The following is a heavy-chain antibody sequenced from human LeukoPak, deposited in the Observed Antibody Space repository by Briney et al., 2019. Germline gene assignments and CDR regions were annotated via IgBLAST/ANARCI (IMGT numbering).Heavy chain of an antibody. Sequence: PSETLSLTCAVYGGSFSGYYWSWIRQPPGKGLEWIGEINHSGSTNYNPSLKSRVTISVDTSKNQSSLKLSSVTAADTAVYYCAARRGYYYDSSGYHWGQGTLVTVSS. CDR2: INHSGST. D-gene: IGHD3-22*01. CDR1: GGSFSGYY. V-gene: IGHV4-34*01. CDR3: AARRGYYYDSSGYH. J-gene: IGHJ5*02.